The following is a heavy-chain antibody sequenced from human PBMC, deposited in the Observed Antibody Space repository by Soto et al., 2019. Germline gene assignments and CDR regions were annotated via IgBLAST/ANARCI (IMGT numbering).Heavy chain of an antibody. CDR1: GFSLSTGRMG. D-gene: IGHD4-17*01. CDR2: IFSDDEI. CDR3: VRVNADSYQFSSAMDV. Sequence: QVTLKESGPVLVKPTETLTLTCAVSGFSLSTGRMGVSWVRQPPGKALEWLAHIFSDDEISYSTSLQSRLTVSKDTSGRQVVLSMTNVDPVDTGRYYCVRVNADSYQFSSAMDVWGQGTTVTVSS. J-gene: IGHJ6*02. V-gene: IGHV2-26*01.